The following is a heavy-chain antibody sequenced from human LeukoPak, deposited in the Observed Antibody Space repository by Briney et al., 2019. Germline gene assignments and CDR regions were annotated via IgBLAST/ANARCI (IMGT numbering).Heavy chain of an antibody. CDR2: INHSGST. J-gene: IGHJ5*02. CDR1: GGSSSGYY. V-gene: IGHV4-34*01. D-gene: IGHD6-13*01. Sequence: SETLSLTCAVYGGSSSGYYWSWIRQSPWKGLEWIGEINHSGSTNYNPSLKSRVTISVDTSKNQFSLKLSSVTAADTAVYYCARGLGSSSLYNWFDPWGQGTLVTVSS. CDR3: ARGLGSSSLYNWFDP.